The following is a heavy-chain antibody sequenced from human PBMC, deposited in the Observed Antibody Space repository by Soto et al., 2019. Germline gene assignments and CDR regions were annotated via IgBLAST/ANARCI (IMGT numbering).Heavy chain of an antibody. CDR2: INPNSGGT. J-gene: IGHJ4*02. Sequence: ASVKVSCKASGYTFTGYYMHWVRQAPGQGLEWMGWINPNSGGTNYAQKFQGWVTMTRDTSISTAYMELSRLRSDDPAVYDCARGRDYYDSSGYDYWGQGTLVTVSS. V-gene: IGHV1-2*04. CDR1: GYTFTGYY. CDR3: ARGRDYYDSSGYDY. D-gene: IGHD3-22*01.